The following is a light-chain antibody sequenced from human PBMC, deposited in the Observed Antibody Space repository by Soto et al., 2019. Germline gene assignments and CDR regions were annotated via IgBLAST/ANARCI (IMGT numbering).Light chain of an antibody. CDR3: ISYTASSTWV. J-gene: IGLJ3*02. CDR1: SSDVGSYNY. Sequence: QSALTQPASVSGSPGQSITISCTGTSSDVGSYNYVSWYQQHPGKAPKLIIYEVNNRPSGVSNRFSGSKSGSTASLAISGLQAEDEADYYCISYTASSTWVFGGGTKLTVL. CDR2: EVN. V-gene: IGLV2-14*01.